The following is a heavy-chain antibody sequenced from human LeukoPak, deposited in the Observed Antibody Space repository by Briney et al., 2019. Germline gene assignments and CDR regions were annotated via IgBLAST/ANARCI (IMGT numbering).Heavy chain of an antibody. CDR3: ARDTGTTGPYYYYGMDV. CDR1: GFTFSSYW. CDR2: IKQDGSEK. Sequence: GGSLRLACAAYGFTFSSYWMSWVRQAPGKGLEWVANIKQDGSEKYYVDSVKGRFTISRDNAKNSLYLQMNSLRAEDTAVYYCARDTGTTGPYYYYGMDVWGQGTTVTVSS. J-gene: IGHJ6*02. D-gene: IGHD1-7*01. V-gene: IGHV3-7*01.